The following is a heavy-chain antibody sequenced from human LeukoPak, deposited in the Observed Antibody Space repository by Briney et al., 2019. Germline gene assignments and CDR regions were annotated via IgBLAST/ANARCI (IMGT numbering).Heavy chain of an antibody. CDR2: ISSSSSTI. J-gene: IGHJ4*02. CDR3: ARANPLAL. V-gene: IGHV3-48*02. Sequence: GGPLRLSCAASGFTYSSYRIHWVRQAPRKGLEGVSYISSSSSTIYYADSVKGRFTISRDNAKNSLYLQMNSLRDEDTAVYYCARANPLALWGQGTLVTVSS. CDR1: GFTYSSYR.